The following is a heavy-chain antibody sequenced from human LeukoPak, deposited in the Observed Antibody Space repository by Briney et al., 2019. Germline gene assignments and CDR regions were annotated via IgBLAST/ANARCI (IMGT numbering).Heavy chain of an antibody. V-gene: IGHV4-59*04. J-gene: IGHJ4*02. CDR2: IYYSGST. CDR3: ARQYCDILTGYPYYFDY. Sequence: PSETLSLTCTVSGGSISSYYWGWIRQPPGKGLEWIGAIYYSGSTYFDPSLKSRVTMSVDTSKNQFSLKLSSVTATDTAVYFCARQYCDILTGYPYYFDYWGQGTLVTVSS. CDR1: GGSISSYY. D-gene: IGHD3-9*01.